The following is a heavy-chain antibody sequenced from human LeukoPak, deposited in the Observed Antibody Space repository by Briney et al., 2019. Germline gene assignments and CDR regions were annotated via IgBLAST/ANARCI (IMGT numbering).Heavy chain of an antibody. V-gene: IGHV3-64D*09. CDR1: GFTFSSSP. CDR3: VKDGTVTTSSGYFDL. CDR2: ISSNGGST. J-gene: IGHJ2*01. D-gene: IGHD4-17*01. Sequence: GGSLRLSCSASGFTFSSSPMHWVRQAPGKGLEYVSAISSNGGSTYYADSVKGRFTISRDNSKNTLYLQMSSLRAEDTAVCYCVKDGTVTTSSGYFDLWGRGTLVTVSS.